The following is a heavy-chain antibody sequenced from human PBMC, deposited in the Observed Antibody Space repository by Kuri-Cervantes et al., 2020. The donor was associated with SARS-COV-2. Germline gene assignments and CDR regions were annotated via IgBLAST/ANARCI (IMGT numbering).Heavy chain of an antibody. CDR2: IYSGGST. V-gene: IGHV3-53*01. J-gene: IGHJ5*02. D-gene: IGHD1-26*01. CDR1: GFTVSSNY. Sequence: GGSLRLPCAASGFTVSSNYMSWVRQAPGKGLEWVPVIYSGGSTYYADSVQGRFTISRDNSKNTLYLQMNSLRVEDTAVYYCAREDRYGGNLNWFDPWGQGTLVTVSS. CDR3: AREDRYGGNLNWFDP.